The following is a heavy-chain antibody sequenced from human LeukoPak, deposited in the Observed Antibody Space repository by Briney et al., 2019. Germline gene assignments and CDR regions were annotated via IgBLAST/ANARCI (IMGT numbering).Heavy chain of an antibody. V-gene: IGHV1-18*01. D-gene: IGHD6-19*01. CDR2: ISADNGNT. CDR1: SYIFSSFG. CDR3: ATPGFSSGWYSGVEYFYGMDV. Sequence: ASVKVSCKSSSYIFSSFGVTWVRQAPGQGLEWMGWISADNGNTNYAQKFQGRVSLTTDTSTSTAYMELRSLRSDDTAVYYCATPGFSSGWYSGVEYFYGMDVWGQGTTVTVSS. J-gene: IGHJ6*02.